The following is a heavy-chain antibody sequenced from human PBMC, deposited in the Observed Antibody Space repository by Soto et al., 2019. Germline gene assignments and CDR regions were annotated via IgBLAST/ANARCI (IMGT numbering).Heavy chain of an antibody. Sequence: PTPENPTRTLTRNCAFPGFPRSTKKKGVGWIRQPPGKALEWLALIYWDDDKRYSPSLKSRLTITKDTSKNQVVLTMTNMDPVDTATYYCAHSLIGYYYDSSGSKWFDPWGQGTLVTVSS. CDR2: IYWDDDK. J-gene: IGHJ5*02. D-gene: IGHD3-22*01. V-gene: IGHV2-5*02. CDR1: GFPRSTKKKG. CDR3: AHSLIGYYYDSSGSKWFDP.